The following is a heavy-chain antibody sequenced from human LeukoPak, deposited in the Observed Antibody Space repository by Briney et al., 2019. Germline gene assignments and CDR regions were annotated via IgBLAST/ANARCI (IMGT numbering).Heavy chain of an antibody. CDR2: IYYSGST. CDR1: GGSISSSSYY. V-gene: IGHV4-39*07. J-gene: IGHJ5*02. Sequence: SETLSLTCTVSGGSISSSSYYWGWIRQPPGKGLEWIGSIYYSGSTNYNPSLKSRVTISVDTSKNQFSLKLSSVTAADTAVYYCAREHLYDSSGYQANWFDPWGQGTLVTVSS. CDR3: AREHLYDSSGYQANWFDP. D-gene: IGHD3-22*01.